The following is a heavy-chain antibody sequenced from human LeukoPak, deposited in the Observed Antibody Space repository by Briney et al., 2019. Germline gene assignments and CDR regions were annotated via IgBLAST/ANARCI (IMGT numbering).Heavy chain of an antibody. Sequence: SETLSLTCTVSGGSISSGSYYWSWIRQPAGKGLEWIERIYTSGSTNYNPSLKSRVTISVDTSKNQFSLKLSSVTAADTAVYYCARRRYDFWSGYSAYYFDYWGQGTLVTVSS. CDR2: IYTSGST. J-gene: IGHJ4*02. V-gene: IGHV4-61*02. CDR3: ARRRYDFWSGYSAYYFDY. CDR1: GGSISSGSYY. D-gene: IGHD3-3*01.